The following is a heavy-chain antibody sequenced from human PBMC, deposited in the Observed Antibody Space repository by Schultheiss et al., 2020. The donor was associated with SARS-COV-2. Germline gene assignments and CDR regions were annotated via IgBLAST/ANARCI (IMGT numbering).Heavy chain of an antibody. CDR2: ISSSSSYI. J-gene: IGHJ5*02. Sequence: GGSLRLSCAASGFTFSSYSMNWVRQAPGKGLEGVSSISSSSSYIYYADSVKGRFTISRDNAKNSLYLQMNSLRAEDTAVYYCANGGNSGWAWFDPWGQGTLVTVSS. CDR1: GFTFSSYS. V-gene: IGHV3-21*01. CDR3: ANGGNSGWAWFDP. D-gene: IGHD4-23*01.